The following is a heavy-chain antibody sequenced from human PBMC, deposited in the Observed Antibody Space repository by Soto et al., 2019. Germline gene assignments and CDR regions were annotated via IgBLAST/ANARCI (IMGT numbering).Heavy chain of an antibody. CDR3: ARHVASTVTTSDWFDP. V-gene: IGHV3-30-3*01. CDR2: ISYDGSTI. CDR1: GFTFSSHA. D-gene: IGHD4-4*01. Sequence: AGGSLRLSCAASGFTFSSHAMHWVRQAPGKGLEWVAIISYDGSTIFYGDSVKGRFTISRDNSKKTLYLHMSSLRPDDTAVYFCARHVASTVTTSDWFDPWGQGTLVTVSS. J-gene: IGHJ5*02.